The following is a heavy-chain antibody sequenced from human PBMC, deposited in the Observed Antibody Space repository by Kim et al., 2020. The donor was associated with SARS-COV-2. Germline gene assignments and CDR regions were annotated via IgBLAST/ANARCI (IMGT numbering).Heavy chain of an antibody. J-gene: IGHJ4*02. Sequence: YQVDYVKGRLTIPRENAKNYLYLQMNSLRAEDTAVYYCARDFTTSSFFDYGGQGTLVTVSS. D-gene: IGHD2-2*01. V-gene: IGHV3-7*01. CDR3: ARDFTTSSFFDY.